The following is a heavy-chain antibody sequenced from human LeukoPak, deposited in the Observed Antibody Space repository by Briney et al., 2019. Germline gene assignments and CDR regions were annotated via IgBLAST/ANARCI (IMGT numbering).Heavy chain of an antibody. Sequence: ASVKVSCKASGYTFTSYGISWVRQAPGQGLEWMGWISAYNGNTNYAQKLQGRVTMTTDTSTSTAYMELRSLRSDDTAVYYCARVLRYCSSTSCPPDAFDIWGQGTMVTVSS. D-gene: IGHD2-2*01. CDR1: GYTFTSYG. CDR2: ISAYNGNT. V-gene: IGHV1-18*01. CDR3: ARVLRYCSSTSCPPDAFDI. J-gene: IGHJ3*02.